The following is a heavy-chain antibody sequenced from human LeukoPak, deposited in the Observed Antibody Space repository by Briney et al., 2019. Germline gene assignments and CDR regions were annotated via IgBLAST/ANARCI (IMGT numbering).Heavy chain of an antibody. D-gene: IGHD3-10*01. CDR3: AREGHYYGSGSYYSLYYFDY. J-gene: IGHJ4*02. Sequence: SQTLSLTCTVSGGSISSGSYYWSWIRQPAGKGLEWIGRIYTSGSTNYNPSLKSRVTISVDTSKNQFSLKLSSVTAADTAVYYCAREGHYYGSGSYYSLYYFDYWGQGTLVTVSS. CDR1: GGSISSGSYY. CDR2: IYTSGST. V-gene: IGHV4-61*02.